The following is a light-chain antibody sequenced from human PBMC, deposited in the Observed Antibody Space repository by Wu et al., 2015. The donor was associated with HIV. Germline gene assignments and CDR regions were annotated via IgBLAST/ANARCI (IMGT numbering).Light chain of an antibody. CDR3: QQYDGSPRT. Sequence: EIVLTQSPATLSLSPGERATLSCRASQSVSNSLAWYQQKPGQAPRLLIYDASKRATGIPARFSGSGSGTDFTLTISRLEPGDFAVYYCQQYDGSPRTFGQGTKVEMK. V-gene: IGKV3-11*01. J-gene: IGKJ1*01. CDR2: DAS. CDR1: QSVSNS.